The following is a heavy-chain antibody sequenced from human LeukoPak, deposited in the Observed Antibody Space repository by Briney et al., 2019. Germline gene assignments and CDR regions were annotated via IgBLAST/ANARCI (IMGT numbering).Heavy chain of an antibody. Sequence: SETLSLTCTVSGGSISNYYWSWIRQPPGKGLEWIGYIYYSGSTNYNPSLKSRVTISVDTSKNQFSLKLSSVTAADTAVYYCARGGYSYDTDYWGQGTLVTVSS. V-gene: IGHV4-59*01. J-gene: IGHJ4*02. D-gene: IGHD5-18*01. CDR1: GGSISNYY. CDR3: ARGGYSYDTDY. CDR2: IYYSGST.